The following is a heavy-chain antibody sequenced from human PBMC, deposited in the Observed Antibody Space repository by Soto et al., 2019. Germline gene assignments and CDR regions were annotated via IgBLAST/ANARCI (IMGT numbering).Heavy chain of an antibody. CDR2: ISGRGGST. CDR1: GFTFSSYA. CDR3: AKDSGQSPRLLLHLDY. V-gene: IGHV3-23*01. J-gene: IGHJ4*02. Sequence: EVQLLESGGGLVQPGGSLRLSCAASGFTFSSYAMSWVRQAPGKGLEWVSAISGRGGSTYYADSVKGRFTISRDNSKNTLYLQMNSLRAEDTAVYYCAKDSGQSPRLLLHLDYWGQGTLVTVSS. D-gene: IGHD3-22*01.